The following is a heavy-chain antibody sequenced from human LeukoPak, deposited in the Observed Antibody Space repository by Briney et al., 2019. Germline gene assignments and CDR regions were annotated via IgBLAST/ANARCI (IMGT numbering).Heavy chain of an antibody. CDR1: GFTFSNAW. Sequence: GGSLRLSCAASGFTFSNAWMSWVRQAPGKGLEWVSSISSSSSYIYYADSVKGRFTISRDNAKNSLYLQMNSLRAEDTAVYYCASRSGYSSDDGMDVWGKGTTITVSS. CDR3: ASRSGYSSDDGMDV. V-gene: IGHV3-21*01. CDR2: ISSSSSYI. J-gene: IGHJ6*04. D-gene: IGHD6-19*01.